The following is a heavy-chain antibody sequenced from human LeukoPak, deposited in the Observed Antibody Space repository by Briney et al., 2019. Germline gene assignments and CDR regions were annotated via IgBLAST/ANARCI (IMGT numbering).Heavy chain of an antibody. CDR1: GYTLTTYA. Sequence: ASVKVSRKASGYTLTTYAISWLRQAPGQGLEWMGWITTHNGHTNYAQNLQGRVTMTTDTSTSTAYMDLRSLRSDDTAVYYCARVGQMTTPYFDYWGQGTLVTVSS. D-gene: IGHD5-24*01. CDR3: ARVGQMTTPYFDY. J-gene: IGHJ4*02. CDR2: ITTHNGHT. V-gene: IGHV1-18*01.